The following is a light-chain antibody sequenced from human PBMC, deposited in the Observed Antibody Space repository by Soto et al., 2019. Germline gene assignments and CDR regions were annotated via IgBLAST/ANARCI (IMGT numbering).Light chain of an antibody. CDR3: QQSYSTLWT. V-gene: IGKV1-39*01. Sequence: DIQMTQSPSSLSASVGDRVTITCRASQSISSYLNWYQQKPGKAPKLLIYAASSLQSGVPSRFSGSGSGTDFTLTISSLQPEDFAIYHCQQSYSTLWTFGQGTKVEIK. J-gene: IGKJ1*01. CDR2: AAS. CDR1: QSISSY.